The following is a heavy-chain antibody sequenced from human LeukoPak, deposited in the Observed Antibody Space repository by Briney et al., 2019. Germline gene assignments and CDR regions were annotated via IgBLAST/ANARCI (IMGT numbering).Heavy chain of an antibody. CDR1: GGAISSGTYY. Sequence: TLSLTCTVSGGAISSGTYYWSWIRQPAGKGLEWIGRIYTSGSTNYNPSLKSRVTISVDTSKNQFSLKLSSVTAADTAVYYCARQQWLVSDIDYWGQGTLVTVSS. J-gene: IGHJ4*02. V-gene: IGHV4-61*02. CDR3: ARQQWLVSDIDY. CDR2: IYTSGST. D-gene: IGHD6-19*01.